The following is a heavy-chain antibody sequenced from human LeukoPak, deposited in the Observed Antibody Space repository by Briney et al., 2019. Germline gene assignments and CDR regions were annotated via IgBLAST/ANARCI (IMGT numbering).Heavy chain of an antibody. J-gene: IGHJ3*02. CDR3: ARETITGRAFDI. Sequence: PSETLSLTCTVSGGSISSYSWSWIRQPPGKGLEWIGYIHYSGSTNYNPSLKSRVTISVDTSKDQFSLKVNSVTAADTAVYYCARETITGRAFDIWGQGTMVTVSS. D-gene: IGHD1-20*01. CDR1: GGSISSYS. CDR2: IHYSGST. V-gene: IGHV4-59*01.